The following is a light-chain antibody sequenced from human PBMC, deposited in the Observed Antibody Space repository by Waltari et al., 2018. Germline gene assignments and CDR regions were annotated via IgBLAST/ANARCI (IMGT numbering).Light chain of an antibody. Sequence: EMVMTQSPATLSVSPGERVTLSCRASQTIRGNLAWYQQKPGQAPRLLIYDASTRAADVPARFSGSGSGTEFTHTINSLQSEDFAVYSCQQYNNWPRTFGQGTKLEMK. J-gene: IGKJ2*01. V-gene: IGKV3-15*01. CDR3: QQYNNWPRT. CDR1: QTIRGN. CDR2: DAS.